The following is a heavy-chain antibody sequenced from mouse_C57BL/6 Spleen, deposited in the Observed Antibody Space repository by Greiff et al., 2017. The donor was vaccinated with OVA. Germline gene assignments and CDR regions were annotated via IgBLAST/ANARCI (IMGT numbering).Heavy chain of an antibody. Sequence: EVKLVESGPGLVKPSQSLSLTCSVTGYSITSGYYWNWIRQFPGNKLEWMGYISYDGSNNYNPSLKNRISITRDTSKNQFFLKLNSVTTEDTATYYCARERGGSSYDYAMDYWGQGTSVTVSS. CDR2: ISYDGSN. J-gene: IGHJ4*01. V-gene: IGHV3-6*01. D-gene: IGHD1-1*01. CDR3: ARERGGSSYDYAMDY. CDR1: GYSITSGYY.